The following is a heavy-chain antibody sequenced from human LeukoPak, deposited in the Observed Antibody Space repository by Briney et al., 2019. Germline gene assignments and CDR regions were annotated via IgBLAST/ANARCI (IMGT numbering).Heavy chain of an antibody. Sequence: GGSLRLSCTASGFTFSSYALSWVRQAPGKGLEWVSAISGSGTSTYSADSVKGRFTISRDIAKNTLYLQMNSLRAEDTGVYYCAKDHYWSIDYWGRGTLVTVSS. D-gene: IGHD3-3*01. V-gene: IGHV3-23*01. CDR1: GFTFSSYA. J-gene: IGHJ4*02. CDR3: AKDHYWSIDY. CDR2: ISGSGTST.